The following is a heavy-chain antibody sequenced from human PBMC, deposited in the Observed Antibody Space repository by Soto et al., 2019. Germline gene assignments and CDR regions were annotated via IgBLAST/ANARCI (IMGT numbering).Heavy chain of an antibody. D-gene: IGHD5-12*01. V-gene: IGHV4-4*02. J-gene: IGHJ4*02. CDR3: ASGSLRDGYNYLR. CDR2: IYHRGST. Sequence: NPSETLSLTCAVSGGSITSSNWWSWVRQPPGKGLEWIGEIYHRGSTNYNPSLKSRVTISVGKSKNQFSLNLTSVTAADTAVYYCASGSLRDGYNYLRWGQGTLVTVSS. CDR1: GGSITSSNW.